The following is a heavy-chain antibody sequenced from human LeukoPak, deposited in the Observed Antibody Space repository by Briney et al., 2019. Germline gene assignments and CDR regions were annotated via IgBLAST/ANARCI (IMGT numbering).Heavy chain of an antibody. CDR1: GGTFSSYA. CDR2: IISIFGTA. V-gene: IGHV1-69*01. Sequence: SVKVSCKASGGTFSSYAISWVRQAPGQGLEWMGGIISIFGTANYAQKFQGRVTITADESTSTAYMELSSLRSEDTAVYYCASGTSSSWYADYWGQGTLVTVSS. D-gene: IGHD6-13*01. CDR3: ASGTSSSWYADY. J-gene: IGHJ4*02.